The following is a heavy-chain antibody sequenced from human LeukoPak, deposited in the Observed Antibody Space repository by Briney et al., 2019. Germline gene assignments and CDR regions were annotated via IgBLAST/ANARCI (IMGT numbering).Heavy chain of an antibody. CDR1: GFTFSGSS. J-gene: IGHJ5*02. CDR2: IRTKGNSYAT. CDR3: SRGARDADYETWFDP. Sequence: PGGSLRLSCAASGFTFSGSSMHWVRQASGKGLEWVGRIRTKGNSYATAYAASVKGRFTISRDDSKNTTYLQMNSLKTEDTAVYYCSRGARDADYETWFDPWGRGTLVTVSS. V-gene: IGHV3-73*01. D-gene: IGHD4-17*01.